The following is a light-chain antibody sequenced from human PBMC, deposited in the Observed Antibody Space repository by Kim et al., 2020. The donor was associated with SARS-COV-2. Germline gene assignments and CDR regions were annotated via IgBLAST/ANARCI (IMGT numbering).Light chain of an antibody. V-gene: IGKV1-39*01. J-gene: IGKJ4*01. Sequence: ASVGDRVNITCRPNQSIGTSLNWFQQKTGKAPSLLIYATSNLQSGVPSRFRGSGYGTDFTLTINSLQPEDFATYFCQQTYNTPRTFGGGTKVEIK. CDR2: ATS. CDR1: QSIGTS. CDR3: QQTYNTPRT.